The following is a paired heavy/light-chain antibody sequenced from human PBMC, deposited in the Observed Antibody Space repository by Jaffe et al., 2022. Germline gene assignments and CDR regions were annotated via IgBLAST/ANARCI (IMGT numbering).Light chain of an antibody. V-gene: IGLV7-43*01. CDR3: LLYYGGARV. CDR2: STS. J-gene: IGLJ3*02. Sequence: QTVVTQEPSLTVSPGGTVTLTCASSTGAVTSGYYPNWFQQKPGQAPRALIYSTSNKHSWTPARFSGSLLGGKAALTLSGVQPEDEAEYYCLLYYGGARVFGGGTKLTVL. CDR1: TGAVTSGYY.
Heavy chain of an antibody. V-gene: IGHV3-11*01. CDR3: ARDIDCSGGSCYLFDY. Sequence: QVQLVESGGGLVKPGGSLRLSCAASGFTFSDYYMSWIRQAPGKGLEWVSYISSSGSTIYYADSVKGRFTISRDNAKNSLYLQMNSLRAEDTAVYYCARDIDCSGGSCYLFDYWGQGTLVTVSS. CDR1: GFTFSDYY. CDR2: ISSSGSTI. D-gene: IGHD2-15*01. J-gene: IGHJ4*02.